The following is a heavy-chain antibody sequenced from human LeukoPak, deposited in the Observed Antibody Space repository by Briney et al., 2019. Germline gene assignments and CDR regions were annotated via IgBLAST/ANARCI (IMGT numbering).Heavy chain of an antibody. CDR3: ARGNCSGGSCSKDNWFDP. Sequence: SRTLSLTCAVSGGSISSGGYSWSWIRQPPGKGLEWIGYIYHSGSTYYNPSLKSRVTISVDRSKNQFSLKLSSVTAADTAVYYCARGNCSGGSCSKDNWFDPWGQGTLVTVSS. J-gene: IGHJ5*02. CDR2: IYHSGST. D-gene: IGHD2-15*01. V-gene: IGHV4-30-2*01. CDR1: GGSISSGGYS.